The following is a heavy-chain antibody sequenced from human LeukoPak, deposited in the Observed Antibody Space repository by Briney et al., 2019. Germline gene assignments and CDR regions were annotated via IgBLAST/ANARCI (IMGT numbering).Heavy chain of an antibody. CDR2: IDPSDSYT. CDR3: ASSFNPYYYDSSGYYYVDY. Sequence: GESRKISCKGSGYSFTSYWISWVRQMPGKGLEWMGRIDPSDSYTNYSPSFQGHVTISADKSISTAYLQWSSLKASDTAMYYCASSFNPYYYDSSGYYYVDYWGQGTLVSVSS. CDR1: GYSFTSYW. V-gene: IGHV5-10-1*01. J-gene: IGHJ4*02. D-gene: IGHD3-22*01.